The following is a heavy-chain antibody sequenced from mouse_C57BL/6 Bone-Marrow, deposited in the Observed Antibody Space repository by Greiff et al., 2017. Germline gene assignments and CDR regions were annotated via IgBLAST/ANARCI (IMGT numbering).Heavy chain of an antibody. J-gene: IGHJ2*01. V-gene: IGHV1-64*01. CDR2: IHPNSGST. CDR3: ASFREFDY. Sequence: VQLQQPGAELVKPGASVKLSCKASGYTFTSYWMHWVKQRPGQGLEWIGMIHPNSGSTKYNEKFKSKATLTVDKSSSTAYMQLSSLTSEDSAFYYCASFREFDYWGQGTTLTVSS. CDR1: GYTFTSYW.